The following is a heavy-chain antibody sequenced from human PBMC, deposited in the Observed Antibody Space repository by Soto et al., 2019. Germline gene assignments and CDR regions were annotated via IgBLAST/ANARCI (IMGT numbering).Heavy chain of an antibody. V-gene: IGHV4-31*03. CDR3: ARVTTGGSPPINWFDP. Sequence: QVQLQESGPGLVKPSQTLSLTCTVSGGSISSGGYYWSWIRQHPGKGLEWIGYIYYSGSTYYNPSLKSRVTISVDTSKNQFSLKLSSVTAADTAVYYCARVTTGGSPPINWFDPWGQGTLVTVSS. CDR1: GGSISSGGYY. J-gene: IGHJ5*02. CDR2: IYYSGST. D-gene: IGHD4-17*01.